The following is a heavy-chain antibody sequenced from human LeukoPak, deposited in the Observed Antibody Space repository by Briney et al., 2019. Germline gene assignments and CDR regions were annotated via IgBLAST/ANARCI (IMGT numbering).Heavy chain of an antibody. Sequence: GGSLRLSCAASGFTFSPYAMGWVRQAPGKGLEWVSTISGSGSSTYYADSVKGRFTISRDNSKNTLYLQMNSLRAEDTAVYYCAKFYDSSGYYPNDPFDYWGQGTLVTVSS. CDR1: GFTFSPYA. CDR2: ISGSGSST. V-gene: IGHV3-23*01. D-gene: IGHD3-22*01. J-gene: IGHJ4*02. CDR3: AKFYDSSGYYPNDPFDY.